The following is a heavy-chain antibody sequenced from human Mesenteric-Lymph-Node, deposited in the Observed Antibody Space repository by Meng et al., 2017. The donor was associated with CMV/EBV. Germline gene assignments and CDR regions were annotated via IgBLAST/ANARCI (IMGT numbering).Heavy chain of an antibody. J-gene: IGHJ4*02. CDR1: RFSFSSHW. D-gene: IGHD5-18*01. Sequence: GESLKISCAASRFSFSSHWMHWVRQSPGKGLVWVSRIHPVGTNTIYADSVKGRFTISRDNAKNTLYLQMNSLRAEDTAVYYCARLADRGYSYATWIDYWGQGTLVTVSS. V-gene: IGHV3-74*01. CDR3: ARLADRGYSYATWIDY. CDR2: IHPVGTNT.